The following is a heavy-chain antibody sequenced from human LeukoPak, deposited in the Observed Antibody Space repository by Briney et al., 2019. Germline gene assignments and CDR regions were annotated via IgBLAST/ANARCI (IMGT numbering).Heavy chain of an antibody. CDR3: AKDAYYYDSTGYYDGGSFDY. V-gene: IGHV3-23*01. D-gene: IGHD3-22*01. CDR2: ISGSGGST. CDR1: GFTFSSYA. Sequence: GGSLRLSCAASGFTFSSYAMSWVRQAPGKGLEGVSAISGSGGSTYNADSVKGRFTISRDNSKNTLYLQMNSLRAEDTAVYYCAKDAYYYDSTGYYDGGSFDYWGQGTLVTVSS. J-gene: IGHJ4*02.